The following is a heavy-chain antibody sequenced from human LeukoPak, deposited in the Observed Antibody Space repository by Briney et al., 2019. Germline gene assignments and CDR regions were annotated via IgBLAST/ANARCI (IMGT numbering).Heavy chain of an antibody. CDR2: IYTSGST. V-gene: IGHV4-61*02. CDR3: ARDPVPYPTGYNTFDS. Sequence: PSETLSLTCTVSGASISSGSYYWSWIRQPAGKGLEWIGRIYTSGSTNYSPSLKTRVTISVDRSKNQFSLKLSSLTAADTAVYYCARDPVPYPTGYNTFDSWGQGTLVTVSS. CDR1: GASISSGSYY. D-gene: IGHD5-24*01. J-gene: IGHJ4*02.